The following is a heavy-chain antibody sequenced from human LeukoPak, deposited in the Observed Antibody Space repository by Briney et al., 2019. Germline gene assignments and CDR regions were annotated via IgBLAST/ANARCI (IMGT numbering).Heavy chain of an antibody. CDR3: ARRGSNYYDSSGYRYYYGMDV. V-gene: IGHV1-8*02. Sequence: GESLKVSCKASGYTFTSYGINWVRQATGQGLEWMGWMNPNSGNTGYAQKFQGRVTMTRNTSISTAYVELSSLRSEDTAVYYCARRGSNYYDSSGYRYYYGMDVWGQGTTVTVSS. CDR1: GYTFTSYG. D-gene: IGHD3-22*01. CDR2: MNPNSGNT. J-gene: IGHJ6*02.